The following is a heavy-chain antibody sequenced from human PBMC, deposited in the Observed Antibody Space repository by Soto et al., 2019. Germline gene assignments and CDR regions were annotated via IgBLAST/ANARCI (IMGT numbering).Heavy chain of an antibody. Sequence: VESLRLCYAASGVDFSSHGLSWVRPAPGKGLEWVSAISGSGGSTYYADSVKGRFTISRDNSKNTLYLQMNSLRAEDTAVYYCAKDGGRTYYYGSGSSYYFDYWGQGTLVTVSS. CDR1: GVDFSSHG. V-gene: IGHV3-23*01. CDR3: AKDGGRTYYYGSGSSYYFDY. CDR2: ISGSGGST. D-gene: IGHD3-10*01. J-gene: IGHJ4*02.